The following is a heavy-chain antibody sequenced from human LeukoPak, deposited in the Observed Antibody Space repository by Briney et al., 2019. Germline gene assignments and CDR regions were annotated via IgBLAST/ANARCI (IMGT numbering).Heavy chain of an antibody. CDR1: GGSISSYY. J-gene: IGHJ6*02. D-gene: IGHD3-10*01. CDR3: ARDFITMVRGVPYYYYGMDV. V-gene: IGHV4-38-2*02. Sequence: SETLSLTCTVSGGSISSYYWSWIRQPPGKGLEWIGSIYHSGSTYYNPSLKSRVTISVDTSKNQFSLKLSSVTAADTAVYYCARDFITMVRGVPYYYYGMDVWGQGTTVTVSS. CDR2: IYHSGST.